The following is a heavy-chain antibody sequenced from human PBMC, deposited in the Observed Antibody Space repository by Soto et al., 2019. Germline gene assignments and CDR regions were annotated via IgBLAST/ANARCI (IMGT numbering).Heavy chain of an antibody. CDR1: GFSFSTYG. V-gene: IGHV3-30*18. Sequence: QVQLVESGGGVVQPGNSLGLSCAGSGFSFSTYGMHWVRQAPGKGLEWVAVVGDDGKAKVYADSVKGRFTTSRDNSKNTLQLQMNSLRTEDTAIYYCANEAAFGEWYLDLWGRGTLVTVSS. CDR3: ANEAAFGEWYLDL. D-gene: IGHD3-10*01. J-gene: IGHJ2*01. CDR2: VGDDGKAK.